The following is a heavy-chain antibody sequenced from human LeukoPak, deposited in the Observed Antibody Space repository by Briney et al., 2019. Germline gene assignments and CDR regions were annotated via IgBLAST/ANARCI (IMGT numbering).Heavy chain of an antibody. V-gene: IGHV1-8*01. CDR3: ARGRVAGTGWFDP. D-gene: IGHD6-19*01. CDR1: GYTFTSYD. Sequence: GASVNVSCKASGYTFTSYDINWVRQATGQGLEWMGGMNPNSGNTGYAQKFKGRVTMTRNTSISTAYMELSSLRSEDTAVHYCARGRVAGTGWFDPWGQGTLVTVSS. J-gene: IGHJ5*02. CDR2: MNPNSGNT.